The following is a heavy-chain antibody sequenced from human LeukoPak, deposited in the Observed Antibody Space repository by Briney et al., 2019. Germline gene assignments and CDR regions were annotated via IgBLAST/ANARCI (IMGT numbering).Heavy chain of an antibody. Sequence: SVKVSCKASGGTFSSYAISWVRQAPGQGLEWMGGIIPFFGTANYAQKFQGRVTITTDESTSTAYMELSSLRSEDTAVYYCARDVNPHTYYYDSSGYYPQVGFDYWGQGTLVTVSS. J-gene: IGHJ4*02. D-gene: IGHD3-22*01. CDR2: IIPFFGTA. V-gene: IGHV1-69*05. CDR1: GGTFSSYA. CDR3: ARDVNPHTYYYDSSGYYPQVGFDY.